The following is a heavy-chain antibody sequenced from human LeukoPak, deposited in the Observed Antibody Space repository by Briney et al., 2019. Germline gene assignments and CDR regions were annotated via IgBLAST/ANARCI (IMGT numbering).Heavy chain of an antibody. Sequence: ASVKVSCKASGGTFSSYGISWVRQAPGQGLEWMVWINPDSGGTNYAQKFQGRVTMTIDTSITTAYLELTRLTSDDTAVYYCARGEGSSIDYWGQGTLVSVS. CDR1: GGTFSSYG. D-gene: IGHD6-13*01. CDR3: ARGEGSSIDY. V-gene: IGHV1-2*02. J-gene: IGHJ4*02. CDR2: INPDSGGT.